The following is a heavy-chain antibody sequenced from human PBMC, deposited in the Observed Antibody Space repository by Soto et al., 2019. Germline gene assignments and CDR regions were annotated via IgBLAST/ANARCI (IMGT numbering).Heavy chain of an antibody. J-gene: IGHJ4*02. V-gene: IGHV3-9*01. CDR1: GFTFDDYA. D-gene: IGHD3-16*01. CDR2: ISWNSGSI. CDR3: AKDPEARGGGIDY. Sequence: EVQLVESGGGLVQPGRSLRLSCAASGFTFDDYAMHWVRQAPGKGLEWVSGISWNSGSIGYADSVKGRFTISRDNAKNSLYLQMNSLRAEDTALYYCAKDPEARGGGIDYWGQGTLVTVSS.